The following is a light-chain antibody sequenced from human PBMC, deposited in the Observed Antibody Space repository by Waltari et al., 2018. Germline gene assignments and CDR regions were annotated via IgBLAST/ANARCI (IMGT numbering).Light chain of an antibody. CDR2: DVT. Sequence: QSALTQPRSVSGSPGQSVTISCTGTSSDVGGHNYVSWYQQHPGKAPKLMIYDVTKRPSGVPDRFSGSKSGNTASLTISGLQAEDEADYYCCSYAGRYTRVFGGGTKLTVL. V-gene: IGLV2-11*01. CDR1: SSDVGGHNY. J-gene: IGLJ3*02. CDR3: CSYAGRYTRV.